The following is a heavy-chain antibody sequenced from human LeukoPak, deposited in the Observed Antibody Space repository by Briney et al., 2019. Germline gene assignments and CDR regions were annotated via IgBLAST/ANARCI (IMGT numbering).Heavy chain of an antibody. V-gene: IGHV4-34*01. Sequence: SETLSLTCAVYGGSFSGYYWSWIRQPPGKGLEWIGEINHSGSTNYNPSLKSRVTISVDTSKNQFSLQLNSVTPEDTAVYYCARESWYIGYDYWGREPWSPSPQ. CDR1: GGSFSGYY. J-gene: IGHJ4*02. CDR2: INHSGST. D-gene: IGHD6-13*01. CDR3: ARESWYIGYDY.